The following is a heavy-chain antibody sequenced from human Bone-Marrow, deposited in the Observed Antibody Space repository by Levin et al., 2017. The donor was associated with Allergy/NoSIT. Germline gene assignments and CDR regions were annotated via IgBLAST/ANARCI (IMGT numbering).Heavy chain of an antibody. CDR1: GFTFDNFA. V-gene: IGHV3-9*01. CDR3: TKSRWGGMDV. D-gene: IGHD3-16*01. Sequence: QTGGSLRLSCTASGFTFDNFAMHWVRQAPGKGLEYLSGLSWDSGIIVYADSVNGRFTISRDNAKNSLFLHMNSLTNEDTAIYYCTKSRWGGMDVWGQGALVTVSS. J-gene: IGHJ6*02. CDR2: LSWDSGII.